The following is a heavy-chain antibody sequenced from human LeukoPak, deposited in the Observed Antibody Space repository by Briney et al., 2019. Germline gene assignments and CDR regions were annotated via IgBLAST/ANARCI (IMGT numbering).Heavy chain of an antibody. Sequence: SETLSLNCTVSGVSISSYYWSWLRHPPGEGLEWSGNIYYSVSTNYNPSLKTRVTISLDTSNNNFSLNLSSVPAAATAVYFCARHGYSRSLYGVAVWRQATTATVSS. D-gene: IGHD5-12*01. J-gene: IGHJ6*02. CDR2: IYYSVST. CDR1: GVSISSYY. CDR3: ARHGYSRSLYGVAV. V-gene: IGHV4-59*08.